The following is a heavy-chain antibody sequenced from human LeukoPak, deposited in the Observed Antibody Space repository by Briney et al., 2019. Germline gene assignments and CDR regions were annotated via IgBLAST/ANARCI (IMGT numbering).Heavy chain of an antibody. J-gene: IGHJ4*02. D-gene: IGHD3-10*01. V-gene: IGHV1-69*01. CDR2: IIPIFGTA. Sequence: VASVKVSCKASGGTFSSYAISWVRQAPGQGLEWMGGIIPIFGTANYAQKFQGRVTITADESTSTAYTELSSLRSEDTAVYYCAGRSGSYYNAPFDYWGQGTLVTVSS. CDR1: GGTFSSYA. CDR3: AGRSGSYYNAPFDY.